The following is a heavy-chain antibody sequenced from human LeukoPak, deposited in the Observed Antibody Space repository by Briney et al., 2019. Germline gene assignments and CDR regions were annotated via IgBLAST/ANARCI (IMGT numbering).Heavy chain of an antibody. CDR1: GGSMSSYY. D-gene: IGHD3-10*01. V-gene: IGHV4-59*08. J-gene: IGHJ4*02. Sequence: SETLSLTCTVSGGSMSSYYWSWIRQPPGKGLEWIGYIYYSGSTNYNPSLKSRVTISVDTSKNQFSLKLSSVTAADTAVYYCASFTMVRGVIMTGIDYWGQGTLVTVSS. CDR2: IYYSGST. CDR3: ASFTMVRGVIMTGIDY.